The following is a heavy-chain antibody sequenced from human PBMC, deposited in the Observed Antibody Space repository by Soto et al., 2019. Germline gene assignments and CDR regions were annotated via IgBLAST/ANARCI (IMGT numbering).Heavy chain of an antibody. CDR2: IDNAGTDS. CDR3: ARGWFGPDV. D-gene: IGHD3-10*01. Sequence: EVQLVESGGGLVQPGGSLRLSCAASGFTLSGRSMHWVHQAPGKGLVWVSGIDNAGTDSTYADSVKGRFTSSRDNAKNMLYLQMNSRRVEDTAVYYCARGWFGPDVWGKGTTVTVSS. J-gene: IGHJ6*04. V-gene: IGHV3-74*01. CDR1: GFTLSGRS.